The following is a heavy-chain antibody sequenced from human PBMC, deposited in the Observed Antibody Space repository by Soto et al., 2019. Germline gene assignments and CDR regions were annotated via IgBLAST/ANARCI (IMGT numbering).Heavy chain of an antibody. V-gene: IGHV3-30*18. Sequence: GGSLRLSCAASGFTFSSYGMHWVRQAPGKGLEWVAVISYDGSNKYYADSVKGRFTISRDNSKNTLYLQMNSLRAEGTAVYYCAKDNQWLVRLPYDYWGQGTLVTVSS. CDR1: GFTFSSYG. CDR3: AKDNQWLVRLPYDY. J-gene: IGHJ4*02. CDR2: ISYDGSNK. D-gene: IGHD6-19*01.